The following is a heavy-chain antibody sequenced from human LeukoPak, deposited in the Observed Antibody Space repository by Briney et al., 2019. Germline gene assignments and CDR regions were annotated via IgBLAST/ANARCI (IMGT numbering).Heavy chain of an antibody. D-gene: IGHD5-18*01. V-gene: IGHV3-23*01. CDR3: AKGGGEYSYGYYFVY. CDR2: ISGSGGST. J-gene: IGHJ4*01. Sequence: PGGSLRLSCAASGFTFSSYAMSWVRQAPGKGLEWVSAISGSGGSTYYADSVKGRFTISRDNSKNTLYLQMNSLRAEDTAVYYCAKGGGEYSYGYYFVYWGQGTMVNVSS. CDR1: GFTFSSYA.